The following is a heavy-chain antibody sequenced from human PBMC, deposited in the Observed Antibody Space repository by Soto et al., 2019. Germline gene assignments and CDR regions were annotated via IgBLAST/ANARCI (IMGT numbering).Heavy chain of an antibody. CDR3: AKYQRFLEWLSPYCKYGMDV. CDR2: ISGSGGST. D-gene: IGHD3-3*01. CDR1: AVTCITYA. Sequence: GGSLRLSGTAAAVTCITYARSWVGQAPGKGLEWVSAISGSGGSTYYADSVKGRFTISRDNSKNTLYLQMNSLRAEDTAVYYCAKYQRFLEWLSPYCKYGMDVWGQGTTVTVSS. J-gene: IGHJ6*02. V-gene: IGHV3-23*01.